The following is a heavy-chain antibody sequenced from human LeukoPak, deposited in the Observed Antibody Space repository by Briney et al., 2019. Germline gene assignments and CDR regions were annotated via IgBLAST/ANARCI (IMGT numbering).Heavy chain of an antibody. Sequence: PSETLSLTCTVSGGPISSYYWSWIRQPPGKGLEWIGYIYYSGSTNYNPSLKSRVTISVDTSKNQFSLKLSSVTAADTAVYYCARGGDSTPYDAFDIWGQGTMVTVSS. CDR2: IYYSGST. D-gene: IGHD3-22*01. CDR1: GGPISSYY. CDR3: ARGGDSTPYDAFDI. V-gene: IGHV4-59*01. J-gene: IGHJ3*02.